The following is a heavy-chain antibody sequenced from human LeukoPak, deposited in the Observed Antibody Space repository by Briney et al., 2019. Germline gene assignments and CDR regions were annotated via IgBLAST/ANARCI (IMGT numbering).Heavy chain of an antibody. J-gene: IGHJ6*02. D-gene: IGHD3-10*01. V-gene: IGHV3-30*18. CDR1: GFTFSSYG. CDR2: ISYDGSNK. CDR3: AKDSRQYYYGSGSYYYYYYYGMDV. Sequence: GSLRLSCAASGFTFSSYGMHWVRQAPGKGLEWVAVISYDGSNKYYADSVKGRFTISRDNSKNTLYLQMNSLRAEDTAVYYCAKDSRQYYYGSGSYYYYYYYGMDVWGQGTTVTVSS.